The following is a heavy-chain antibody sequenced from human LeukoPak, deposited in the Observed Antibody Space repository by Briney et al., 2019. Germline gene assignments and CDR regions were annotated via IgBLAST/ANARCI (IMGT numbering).Heavy chain of an antibody. CDR2: ISSSSSYI. CDR1: GFTFSSYS. V-gene: IGHV3-21*01. CDR3: ASWVYDILTGYSFDI. J-gene: IGHJ3*02. Sequence: GGSLRLSCAASGFTFSSYSMNWVRQAPGKGLEWVSSISSSSSYIYYADSVKGRFTISRDNAKNSLYLQMNSLRAEDTAVYYCASWVYDILTGYSFDIWGQGTMVTVSS. D-gene: IGHD3-9*01.